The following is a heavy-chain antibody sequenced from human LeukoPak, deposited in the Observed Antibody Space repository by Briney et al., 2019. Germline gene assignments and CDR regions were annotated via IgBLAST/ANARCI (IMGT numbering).Heavy chain of an antibody. CDR3: AKAKTEYSSYWLVDY. J-gene: IGHJ4*02. CDR2: ISYDGSNK. V-gene: IGHV3-30*18. Sequence: LRLSCAASGFTFSSFAMHWVRQAPGKGLEWVAVISYDGSNKYYADSVKGRFTISRDNSKNTLYLQMNSLRAEDTAVYYCAKAKTEYSSYWLVDYWGQGTLVTVSS. D-gene: IGHD6-19*01. CDR1: GFTFSSFA.